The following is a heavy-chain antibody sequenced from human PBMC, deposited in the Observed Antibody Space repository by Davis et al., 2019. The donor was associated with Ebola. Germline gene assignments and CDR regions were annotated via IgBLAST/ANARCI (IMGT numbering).Heavy chain of an antibody. CDR3: ARDRGTGSYYAFDP. CDR2: INAGNGNT. Sequence: AASVKVSCKASGYTFTSYAMHWVRQAPGQRLEWMGWINAGNGNTKYSQKFQGRVTITRDTSASTAYMELSSLRSEDTAVYYCARDRGTGSYYAFDPWGQGTLVTVSS. J-gene: IGHJ5*02. V-gene: IGHV1-3*01. D-gene: IGHD1-26*01. CDR1: GYTFTSYA.